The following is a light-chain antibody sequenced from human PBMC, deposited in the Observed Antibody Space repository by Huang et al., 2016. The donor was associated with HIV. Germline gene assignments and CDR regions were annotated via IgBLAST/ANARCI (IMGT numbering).Light chain of an antibody. Sequence: IQMTQSPSSLSASVGDRVTITCQASQDITNSLNWYQQKPGKAPNLLIYDASNLETGVPSRCSGSGSGTDFSFTISSLQPEDFATYYCQQSADVPFTFGPGTKVDIK. CDR3: QQSADVPFT. J-gene: IGKJ3*01. CDR1: QDITNS. V-gene: IGKV1-33*01. CDR2: DAS.